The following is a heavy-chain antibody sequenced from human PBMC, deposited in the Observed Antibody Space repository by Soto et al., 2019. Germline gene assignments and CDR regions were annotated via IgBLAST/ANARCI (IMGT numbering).Heavy chain of an antibody. CDR1: GGSISSGGYY. Sequence: KPSETLSLTCTVSGGSISSGGYYWSWIRQHPGKGLEWIGYIYYSGSTYYNPSLKSRVTISVDTSKNQFSLKLSSVTAADTAVYYCARRGGSYDDYKVNYFDSWGQGALVTVSS. CDR3: ARRGGSYDDYKVNYFDS. J-gene: IGHJ4*02. V-gene: IGHV4-31*03. CDR2: IYYSGST. D-gene: IGHD4-17*01.